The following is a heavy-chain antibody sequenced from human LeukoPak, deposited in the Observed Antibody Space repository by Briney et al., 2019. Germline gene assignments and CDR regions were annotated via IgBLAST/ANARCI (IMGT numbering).Heavy chain of an antibody. J-gene: IGHJ3*02. V-gene: IGHV4-34*01. D-gene: IGHD2-2*01. CDR1: GGSFSGYY. CDR3: AREGGKRRFRSSTSCYGLGAFDI. CDR2: INHSGST. Sequence: SETLSLTCAVYGGSFSGYYWSWIRQPPGKGLEWIGEINHSGSTNYNPSLKSRVTISVDTSKNQFSLKLSSVTAADTAVYYCAREGGKRRFRSSTSCYGLGAFDIWGQGTMVTVSS.